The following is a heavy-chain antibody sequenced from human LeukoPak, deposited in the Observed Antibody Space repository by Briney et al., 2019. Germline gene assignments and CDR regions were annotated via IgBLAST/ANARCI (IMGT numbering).Heavy chain of an antibody. J-gene: IGHJ3*02. CDR3: GGGSGSYYNDDAFDI. D-gene: IGHD3-10*01. CDR2: IKQDGSEK. CDR1: GFTFSSYW. V-gene: IGHV3-7*01. Sequence: GGSLRLSCAASGFTFSSYWMSWVRQAPGKGLEWVANIKQDGSEKYYVDSVKGRFAISRDNARNSLYLQMNSLRAEDTAVYYCGGGSGSYYNDDAFDIWGQGTMVTVSS.